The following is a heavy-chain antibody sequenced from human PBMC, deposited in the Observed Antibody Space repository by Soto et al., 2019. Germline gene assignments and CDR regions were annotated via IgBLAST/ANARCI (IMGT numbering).Heavy chain of an antibody. CDR1: GGSISSGSYY. CDR3: ARAIKYYYDSSGYLFDY. J-gene: IGHJ4*02. D-gene: IGHD3-22*01. V-gene: IGHV4-31*03. CDR2: IYYSGST. Sequence: SEPLSLTCTVAGGSISSGSYYWSWIRQHPGKGLEWIGYIYYSGSTYYNPSLKSRVTISVDTSKNQFSLKLSSVTAADTAVYYCARAIKYYYDSSGYLFDYWGQGTLVTVSS.